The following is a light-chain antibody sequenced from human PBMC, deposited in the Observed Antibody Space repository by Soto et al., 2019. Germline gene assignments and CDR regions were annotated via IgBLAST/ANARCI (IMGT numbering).Light chain of an antibody. CDR3: QHRSNWLWT. Sequence: EIVLTQSPATLSLSPGERATLSCRASQDIGNLLGCYQQIPGQAPRLLIYDALNRATGIPARFSGSGSGTDFSLTISSLEPEDFAVYYCQHRSNWLWTFGQGTTVEVK. V-gene: IGKV3D-11*01. J-gene: IGKJ1*01. CDR1: QDIGNL. CDR2: DAL.